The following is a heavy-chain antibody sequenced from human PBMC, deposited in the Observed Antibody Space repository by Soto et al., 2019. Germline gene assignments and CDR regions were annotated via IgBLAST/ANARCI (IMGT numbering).Heavy chain of an antibody. CDR3: ARAGGYSIFGVVNYYYYGMDV. D-gene: IGHD3-3*01. J-gene: IGHJ6*02. CDR1: GFTFSSYG. V-gene: IGHV3-33*01. Sequence: GGSLRLSCAASGFTFSSYGMHWVRQAPGKGLEWVAVIWYDGSNKYYVDSVKGRFTISRDNAKNSLYLQMNSLRAEDTAVYYCARAGGYSIFGVVNYYYYGMDVWGQGTTVTVSS. CDR2: IWYDGSNK.